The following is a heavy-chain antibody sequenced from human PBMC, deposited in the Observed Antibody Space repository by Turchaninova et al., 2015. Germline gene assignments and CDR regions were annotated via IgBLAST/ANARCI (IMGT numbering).Heavy chain of an antibody. Sequence: SGGGLVQPGRSLRLSCTASGFTFGDYAMSWVRQAPGKGLEWVGFIRSKAYGVTTEYVSSVKGRFTISRDDSKSIAYLQMNSLKTEDTAVYYCRRYCSSTSGYLLDYWGQGTLVTVSS. V-gene: IGHV3-49*04. D-gene: IGHD2-2*01. CDR1: GFTFGDYA. J-gene: IGHJ4*02. CDR3: RRYCSSTSGYLLDY. CDR2: IRSKAYGVTT.